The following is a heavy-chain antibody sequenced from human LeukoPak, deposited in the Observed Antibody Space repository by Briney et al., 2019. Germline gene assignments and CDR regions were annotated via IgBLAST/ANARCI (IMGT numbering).Heavy chain of an antibody. J-gene: IGHJ6*02. Sequence: ASVKVSCKASGYTFTSYDINWVRQATGQGLEWMGWMNRNSGNTGYAQKFQGRVTMTRNTSISTAYMELSSLRSEDTAVYYCARGLLWFREYVQEGMDVWGQGTTVTVSS. V-gene: IGHV1-8*01. D-gene: IGHD3-10*01. CDR2: MNRNSGNT. CDR3: ARGLLWFREYVQEGMDV. CDR1: GYTFTSYD.